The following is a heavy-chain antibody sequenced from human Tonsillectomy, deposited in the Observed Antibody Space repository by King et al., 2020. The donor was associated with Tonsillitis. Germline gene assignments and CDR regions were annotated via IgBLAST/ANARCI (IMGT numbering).Heavy chain of an antibody. CDR3: ATTLRWLAFEH. CDR2: FYHSGST. Sequence: QLQESGPGLVKPSQTLSLTCTVSGDFISNYYWGWIRQPPGKGLEWIGSFYHSGSTNYNPSLRSRITISLDTSKSQFSLRLSSVTAADTAVYYCATTLRWLAFEHWGQGAQVTVAS. CDR1: GDFISNYY. V-gene: IGHV4-59*01. J-gene: IGHJ4*02. D-gene: IGHD4-23*01.